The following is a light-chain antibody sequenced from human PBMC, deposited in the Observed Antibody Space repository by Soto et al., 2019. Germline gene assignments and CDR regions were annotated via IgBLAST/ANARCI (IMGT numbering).Light chain of an antibody. CDR3: QQYNNWPPWM. V-gene: IGKV3-15*01. Sequence: EIVMPQSPATLSVSPGDTATLSCRASQSVRSNVAWYQQKPGQAPRLLIYGASTRATGIPARFSGSGSGTEFTLTISSLPSEDFAVYYCQQYNNWPPWMFGQGTKVEIK. CDR2: GAS. J-gene: IGKJ1*01. CDR1: QSVRSN.